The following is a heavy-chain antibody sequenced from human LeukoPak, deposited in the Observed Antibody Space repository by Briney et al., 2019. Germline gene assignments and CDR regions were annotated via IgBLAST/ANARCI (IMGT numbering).Heavy chain of an antibody. CDR2: IYTSGST. J-gene: IGHJ5*02. CDR1: GVSISSYY. D-gene: IGHD1-26*01. Sequence: SETLSLTCTASGVSISSYYWSWIRQPAGKGLEWVGRIYTSGSTNYNPSLKSRVTMSVDTSKNQFSLKLSSVTAADTAVYYCASMRSMSSPMGADWFDPWGQGTLVTVSS. V-gene: IGHV4-4*07. CDR3: ASMRSMSSPMGADWFDP.